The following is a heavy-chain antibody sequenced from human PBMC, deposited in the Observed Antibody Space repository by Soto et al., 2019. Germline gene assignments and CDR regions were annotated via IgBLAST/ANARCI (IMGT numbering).Heavy chain of an antibody. Sequence: QVQLVQSGAEVKKPGSSVKVSCKASGGTFSSYAISWVRQAPGQGLEWMGGIIPILGTANYAQKFKGRVTITEDESPRPAYRELSSLRSEDTAVYYCARAPYSCYGLYYYYGLDVWGQGTTVAVSS. CDR2: IIPILGTA. J-gene: IGHJ6*02. V-gene: IGHV1-69*01. CDR3: ARAPYSCYGLYYYYGLDV. D-gene: IGHD5-12*01. CDR1: GGTFSSYA.